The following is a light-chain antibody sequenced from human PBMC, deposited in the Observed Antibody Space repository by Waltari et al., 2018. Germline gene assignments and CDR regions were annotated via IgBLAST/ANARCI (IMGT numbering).Light chain of an antibody. Sequence: EIVLTQSPAPLSLSPGERATLSCRASQSVSTYLAWDQQKPGQVPRLLIYGASNRATGIPARFSGSGSGTDFTLTISSLEPEDFAVYYCQQRISWLGWTFGQGTKVEIK. J-gene: IGKJ1*01. CDR1: QSVSTY. V-gene: IGKV3-11*01. CDR3: QQRISWLGWT. CDR2: GAS.